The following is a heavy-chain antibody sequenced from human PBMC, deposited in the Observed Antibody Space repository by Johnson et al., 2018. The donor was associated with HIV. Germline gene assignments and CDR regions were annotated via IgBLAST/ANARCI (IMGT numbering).Heavy chain of an antibody. CDR1: GFTFDDYG. D-gene: IGHD6-6*01. Sequence: VQLVESGGGVVRPGGSLRLSCAASGFTFDDYGMSWVRQAPGKGLEWVSGINYNGGSTGYADSVRDRFSISRDNAKNTLYLQMGSLGAEDTAGYYCARPDSSSARAHDAFDIWGQGTMVTVSS. V-gene: IGHV3-20*04. J-gene: IGHJ3*02. CDR3: ARPDSSSARAHDAFDI. CDR2: INYNGGST.